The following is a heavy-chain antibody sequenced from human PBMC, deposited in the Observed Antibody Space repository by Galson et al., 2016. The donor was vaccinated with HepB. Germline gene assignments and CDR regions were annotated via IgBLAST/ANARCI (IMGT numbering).Heavy chain of an antibody. CDR2: ISPYNGNT. CDR3: ARGDDFWSGYSPYNF. Sequence: SVKVSCKASGYSFDSYGIFWVRQAPGQGLEWMGWISPYNGNTKYEQTFQDRVTMTTDTSTTTAYMGMRSLRSDDTAVYFCARGDDFWSGYSPYNFWGQGTLVTVSS. CDR1: GYSFDSYG. D-gene: IGHD3-3*01. J-gene: IGHJ4*02. V-gene: IGHV1-18*01.